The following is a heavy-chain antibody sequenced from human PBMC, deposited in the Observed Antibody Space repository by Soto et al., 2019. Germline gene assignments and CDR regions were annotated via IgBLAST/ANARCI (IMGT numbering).Heavy chain of an antibody. CDR2: ISSNGGNT. CDR3: VKEGYMRSDWYGQFDC. D-gene: IGHD6-19*01. Sequence: GGSLRLSCSASGFTFNTFAMYWVRQTPGKGLEFVSAISSNGGNTYYADSVKGRFAISRDNSKNTLYLQMYSLRPEDTALYYCVKEGYMRSDWYGQFDCWGQGTLVTVSS. CDR1: GFTFNTFA. J-gene: IGHJ4*02. V-gene: IGHV3-64D*06.